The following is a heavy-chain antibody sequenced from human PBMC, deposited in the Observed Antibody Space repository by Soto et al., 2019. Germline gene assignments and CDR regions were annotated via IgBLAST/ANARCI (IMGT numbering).Heavy chain of an antibody. D-gene: IGHD3-16*01. CDR2: INPYSGGA. V-gene: IGHV1-2*02. J-gene: IGHJ4*02. Sequence: QVQLLQSGAEVKKPGASVKVSCKASGYTFTGYFMHWVRQAPGQGLEWMGWINPYSGGAAYAQSFQGRVTMTRDPSISTVYVELSRLRFDDTAVYYCARVIRVAYYYSPLETWGQGTVVPVSS. CDR1: GYTFTGYF. CDR3: ARVIRVAYYYSPLET.